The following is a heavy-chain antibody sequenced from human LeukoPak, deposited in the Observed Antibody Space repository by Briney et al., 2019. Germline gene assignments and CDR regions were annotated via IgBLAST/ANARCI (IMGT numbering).Heavy chain of an antibody. CDR2: ISSSSRYI. J-gene: IGHJ4*02. V-gene: IGHV3-21*01. D-gene: IGHD6-6*01. CDR1: GFTFSSYS. Sequence: GGSLRLSCAASGFTFSSYSMNWVRQAPGKGLEWVSSISSSSRYIYYADSVKGRFTISRDNAKNSLYLQMNSLRAEDTAVYYCARMYSSSSMGYFAYWGQGTLVTVSS. CDR3: ARMYSSSSMGYFAY.